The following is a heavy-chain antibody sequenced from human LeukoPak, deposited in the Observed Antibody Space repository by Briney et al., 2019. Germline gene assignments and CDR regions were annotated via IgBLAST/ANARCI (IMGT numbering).Heavy chain of an antibody. CDR1: GFTFSSYW. D-gene: IGHD6-13*01. J-gene: IGHJ5*02. CDR3: ARGDSSSWYRGSWWFDP. V-gene: IGHV3-7*01. Sequence: GGSLRLSCAASGFTFSSYWMSWVRQAPGKGLEWVANIKQDGSEKYYVDSVKGRFTISRGNAKNSLYLQMNSLRAEDTAVYYCARGDSSSWYRGSWWFDPWGQGTLVTVSS. CDR2: IKQDGSEK.